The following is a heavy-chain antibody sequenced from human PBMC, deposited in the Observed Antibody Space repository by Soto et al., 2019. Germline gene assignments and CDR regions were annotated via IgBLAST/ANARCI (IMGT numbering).Heavy chain of an antibody. Sequence: ASVKVSCKASGYTFTSYGISWVRQAPGQRIEWIGWISAYNSNTNYAQKLQGRVTMTTDTSTSTAYMELRSLRSDDTAVYYCARDLIPAAAGYNWFDPWGREPWSPSPQ. CDR2: ISAYNSNT. V-gene: IGHV1-18*01. CDR3: ARDLIPAAAGYNWFDP. CDR1: GYTFTSYG. D-gene: IGHD6-13*01. J-gene: IGHJ5*02.